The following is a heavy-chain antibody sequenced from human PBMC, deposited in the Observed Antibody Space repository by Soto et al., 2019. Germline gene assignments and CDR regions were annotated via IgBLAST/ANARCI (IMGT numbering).Heavy chain of an antibody. D-gene: IGHD2-15*01. CDR1: GGTFSSYA. CDR3: AGRLGYCSGGSCLYYYYGMDV. J-gene: IGHJ6*02. V-gene: IGHV1-69*13. Sequence: ASVKVSCKASGGTFSSYAISWVRQAPGQGLEWMGGIIPIFGTANYAQKFQGRVTITADESTSTAYMELSSLRSEDTAVYYCAGRLGYCSGGSCLYYYYGMDVWGQGTTVTVSS. CDR2: IIPIFGTA.